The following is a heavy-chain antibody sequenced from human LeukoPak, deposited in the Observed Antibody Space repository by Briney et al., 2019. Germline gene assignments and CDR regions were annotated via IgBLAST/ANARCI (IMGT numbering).Heavy chain of an antibody. CDR2: INPSGGST. V-gene: IGHV1-46*01. Sequence: ASVKVSCKASGYTFTSYYMHWVRQAPGQGLEWMGIINPSGGSTSYAQKFQGRVTMTRDTSTSTVYMELSSLRSEDTAVYYCAREKAVVPAARRGTEFDPWGQGTLVTVSS. D-gene: IGHD2-2*01. CDR1: GYTFTSYY. J-gene: IGHJ5*02. CDR3: AREKAVVPAARRGTEFDP.